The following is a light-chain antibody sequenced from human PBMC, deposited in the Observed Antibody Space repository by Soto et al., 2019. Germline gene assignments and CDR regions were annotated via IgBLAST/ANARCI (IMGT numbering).Light chain of an antibody. CDR1: SSDVGSYNL. J-gene: IGLJ1*01. V-gene: IGLV2-23*01. CDR3: CSYAGSYPFV. CDR2: EGT. Sequence: QSALTQPASVSGSPGQSITIPCTGTSSDVGSYNLVSWFQQHPGKVPKLIIYEGTKRPSGVSDRFSGSKSGNTASLTISGLQAEDEADYYCCSYAGSYPFVFGTGTKVTVL.